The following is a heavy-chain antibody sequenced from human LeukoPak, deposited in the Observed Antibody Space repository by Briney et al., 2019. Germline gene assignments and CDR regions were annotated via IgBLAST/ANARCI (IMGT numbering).Heavy chain of an antibody. Sequence: SETLSLTCAVYSGSFSGYFWTWIRHSPGKGLELIGEINHSGTTNYNPSLKNRVTVSADTSKDQFSLRLSSVSAADTAVYYCARVRIAARLLRAFDIWGQGTMVTVSS. V-gene: IGHV4-34*01. CDR1: SGSFSGYF. CDR3: ARVRIAARLLRAFDI. D-gene: IGHD6-6*01. J-gene: IGHJ3*02. CDR2: INHSGTT.